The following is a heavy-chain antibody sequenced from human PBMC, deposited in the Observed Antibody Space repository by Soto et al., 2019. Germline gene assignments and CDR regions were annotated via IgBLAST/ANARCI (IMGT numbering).Heavy chain of an antibody. V-gene: IGHV3-30*18. J-gene: IGHJ4*02. CDR2: ISYDGSNK. CDR1: GFTFSSYG. Sequence: QVQLVESGGGVVQPGRSLRLSCAASGFTFSSYGMHWVRQAPGKGLEWVAVISYDGSNKYYADSVKGRFTISRDNSKNTLDLQMNSLRAEDTAVYYCAKAPNWGGGYWGQGTLVTVSS. CDR3: AKAPNWGGGY. D-gene: IGHD7-27*01.